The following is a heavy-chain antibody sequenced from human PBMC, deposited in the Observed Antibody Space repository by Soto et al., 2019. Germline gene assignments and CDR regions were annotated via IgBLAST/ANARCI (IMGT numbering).Heavy chain of an antibody. Sequence: TLSLTCSVSGYSISTVDYFWAWIPQPPGQALEYIGYIYKRTTTYYNPSFESRVAISLDTSKSQFSLTVTSWTAADTAVYCCARGRYCLTGRCFPNWFDSWGQGTLVTVSS. CDR3: ARGRYCLTGRCFPNWFDS. J-gene: IGHJ5*01. D-gene: IGHD2-15*01. V-gene: IGHV4-30-4*01. CDR1: GYSISTVDYF. CDR2: IYKRTTT.